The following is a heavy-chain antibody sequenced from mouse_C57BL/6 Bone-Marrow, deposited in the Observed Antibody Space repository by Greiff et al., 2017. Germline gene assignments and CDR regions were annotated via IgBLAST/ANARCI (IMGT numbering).Heavy chain of an antibody. J-gene: IGHJ2*01. CDR2: IYPGNSDT. CDR1: GYTFTSYW. D-gene: IGHD3-2*02. CDR3: ARSGLRLREEFDY. Sequence: EVQLQQSGTVLARPGASVKMSCKTSGYTFTSYWMHWVKQRPGQGLEWIGAIYPGNSDTSYNQKFKGKAKLTAVTSASTAYMELSSLTNEDSAIYYCARSGLRLREEFDYWGQGTTLTVSS. V-gene: IGHV1-5*01.